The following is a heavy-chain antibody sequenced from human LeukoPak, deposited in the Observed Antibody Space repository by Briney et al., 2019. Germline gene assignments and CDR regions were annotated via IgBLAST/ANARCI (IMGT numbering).Heavy chain of an antibody. CDR2: ISNDGSKK. J-gene: IGHJ4*02. Sequence: GGSLRLSCAASGFTFSSYGMHWVRQAPGKGLDWVAVISNDGSKKYYADSVKGRFTISRNNSKNTLSLQVSSLRAEDTAVYYCAKDRYSYAFEYSDSWGQGTLVTVSS. D-gene: IGHD5-18*01. CDR3: AKDRYSYAFEYSDS. V-gene: IGHV3-30*18. CDR1: GFTFSSYG.